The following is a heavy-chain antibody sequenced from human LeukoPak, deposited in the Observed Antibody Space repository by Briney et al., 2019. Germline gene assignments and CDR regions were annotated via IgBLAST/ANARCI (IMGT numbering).Heavy chain of an antibody. V-gene: IGHV1-69*13. J-gene: IGHJ4*02. D-gene: IGHD4-11*01. Sequence: GASVKVSCKASGGTFSSYAISWVRQAPGQGLEWMGGIIPIFGTANYAQKFQGRVTITADESTSTAYMELSRLRSEDTAVYYCARVGSADYSNYYFDYWGQGTLVTVSS. CDR3: ARVGSADYSNYYFDY. CDR1: GGTFSSYA. CDR2: IIPIFGTA.